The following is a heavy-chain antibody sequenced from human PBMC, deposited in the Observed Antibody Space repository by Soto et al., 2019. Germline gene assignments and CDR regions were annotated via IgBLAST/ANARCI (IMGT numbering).Heavy chain of an antibody. Sequence: GGSLRLSCAASGFTFSNAWMSWGRQASGKGLEWVGRIKSKTDGETTDYAAPVKGRFTISRDDSKNTLYLHMSSLQTEDTALYYCTTDFKGDTAVDYWGQGTLVTVSS. J-gene: IGHJ4*02. D-gene: IGHD5-18*01. CDR3: TTDFKGDTAVDY. CDR2: IKSKTDGETT. CDR1: GFTFSNAW. V-gene: IGHV3-15*01.